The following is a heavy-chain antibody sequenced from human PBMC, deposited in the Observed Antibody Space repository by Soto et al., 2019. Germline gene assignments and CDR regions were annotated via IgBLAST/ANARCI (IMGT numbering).Heavy chain of an antibody. J-gene: IGHJ4*02. CDR2: IIPIFGTA. Sequence: QVQLVQSGAEVKKPGSSVKVSCKASGGTFSSYAISWVRQAPGQGLEWMGGIIPIFGTANYAQKFQGRVTITADDSTSTAYMELSSLRSEDTAVYYCASQGSYNWNYGGPGDYWGQGTMVTVSS. CDR1: GGTFSSYA. CDR3: ASQGSYNWNYGGPGDY. V-gene: IGHV1-69*01. D-gene: IGHD1-7*01.